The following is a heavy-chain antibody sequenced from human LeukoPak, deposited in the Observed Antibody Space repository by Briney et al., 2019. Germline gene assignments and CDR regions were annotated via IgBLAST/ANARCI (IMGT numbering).Heavy chain of an antibody. V-gene: IGHV3-15*07. CDR3: TTARGLRFLEWFFDY. D-gene: IGHD3-3*01. Sequence: PGGSPRLSCAASGFTFSNAWMNWVRQAPGKGLEWVGRIKSKTDGGTTDYAAPVKGRFTISRDDSKNTLYLQMNSLKTEDTAVYYCTTARGLRFLEWFFDYWGQGTLVTVSS. CDR1: GFTFSNAW. CDR2: IKSKTDGGTT. J-gene: IGHJ4*02.